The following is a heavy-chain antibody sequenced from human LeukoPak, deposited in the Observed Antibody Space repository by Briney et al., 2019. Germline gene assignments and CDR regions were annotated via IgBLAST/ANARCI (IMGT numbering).Heavy chain of an antibody. D-gene: IGHD5-12*01. V-gene: IGHV4-38-2*02. CDR3: AAYFSGYPHFQY. CDR2: MHHSGTT. CDR1: GNSITTDYY. J-gene: IGHJ4*02. Sequence: SETLSLTCTVSGNSITTDYYWGWIRPPPGKGPEWIGSMHHSGTTKYHPSLKSRVTISVDTSKNQFSLNLSSVTAADTAVYYCAAYFSGYPHFQYWGQGTLVTVSS.